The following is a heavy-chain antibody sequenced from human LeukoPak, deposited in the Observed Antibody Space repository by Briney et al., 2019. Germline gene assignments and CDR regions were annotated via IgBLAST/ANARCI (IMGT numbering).Heavy chain of an antibody. CDR2: IYHSGST. V-gene: IGHV4-30-2*01. Sequence: PSQTLSLTCTVSGGSISSGGYYWSWIRQPPGKGLEWIGYIYHSGSTYYNPSLKSRVTISVDRSKNQFSLKLSSVTAADTAVYYCARGRLDQLSLVWGQGTMVAVSS. CDR1: GGSISSGGYY. CDR3: ARGRLDQLSLV. D-gene: IGHD1/OR15-1a*01. J-gene: IGHJ3*01.